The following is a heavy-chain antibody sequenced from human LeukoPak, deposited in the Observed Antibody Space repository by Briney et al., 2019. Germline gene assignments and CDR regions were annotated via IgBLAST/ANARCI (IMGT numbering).Heavy chain of an antibody. Sequence: ASVKVSCKASGYTFTGYYMHWVRQSPRQRLKWMGWINPNSGGTNYAQKFQGRVTMTRDKSISTAYMELSRLRSDDTAVYYCARVRGKSGSSYAFDIWGQGTMVTVSS. CDR3: ARVRGKSGSSYAFDI. D-gene: IGHD1-26*01. CDR1: GYTFTGYY. V-gene: IGHV1-2*02. J-gene: IGHJ3*02. CDR2: INPNSGGT.